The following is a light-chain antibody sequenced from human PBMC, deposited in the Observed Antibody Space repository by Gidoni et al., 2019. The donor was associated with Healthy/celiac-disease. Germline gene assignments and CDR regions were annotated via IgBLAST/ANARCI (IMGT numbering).Light chain of an antibody. Sequence: EIVLTQSPATLSLSPGERATLSCRASQSVGSYLAWSQQKPGQAPTLLIYDAYNRATGIPSRFSGSGSGTDFTLTISSLEPEDFAVYYCQQRSNWPPAFGQGTRLEIK. CDR1: QSVGSY. J-gene: IGKJ5*01. CDR2: DAY. CDR3: QQRSNWPPA. V-gene: IGKV3-11*01.